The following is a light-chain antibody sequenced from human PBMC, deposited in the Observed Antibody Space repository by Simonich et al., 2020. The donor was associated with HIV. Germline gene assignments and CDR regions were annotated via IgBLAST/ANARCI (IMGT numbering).Light chain of an antibody. CDR1: QLVTSNY. CDR2: DAS. V-gene: IGKV3D-20*01. CDR3: QQYGSLPYT. Sequence: EIVLTQSLATLSLSPGERATLSCRASQLVTSNYLAWYQQKPGLAPRLLMYDASFRATGIPLRFSGTGSGTDFTLTISRLEPEDFAVYYGQQYGSLPYTFGQGTKLEIK. J-gene: IGKJ2*01.